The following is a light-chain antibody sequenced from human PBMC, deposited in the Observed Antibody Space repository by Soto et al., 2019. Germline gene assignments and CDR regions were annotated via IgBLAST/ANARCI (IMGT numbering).Light chain of an antibody. Sequence: DIQMTQSPSTLSASLGDRVTTTCRASQSISVWLAWYQQRSGKAPKLLIYKASSLQSRVPPSFSGSRSGTQXPXXISXXQPXXFANYYYQQDTRFPYTFGQGTKLEIK. CDR2: KAS. V-gene: IGKV1-5*03. J-gene: IGKJ2*01. CDR1: QSISVW. CDR3: QQDTRFPYT.